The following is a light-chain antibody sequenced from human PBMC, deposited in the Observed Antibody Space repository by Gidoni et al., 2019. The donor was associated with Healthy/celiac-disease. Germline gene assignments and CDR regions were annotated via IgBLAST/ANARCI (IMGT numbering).Light chain of an antibody. CDR1: QSVNSSY. CDR2: GAS. J-gene: IGKJ4*01. V-gene: IGKV3-20*01. Sequence: DIVLTQSPGTLSLSPGERATLSCRASQSVNSSYLAWYQQKPGQAPRLLIYGASSRATGIPDRFSGSGSGTDFTLTISRLEPEDFAVYYCQQYGSSPLTFGGGTKVEI. CDR3: QQYGSSPLT.